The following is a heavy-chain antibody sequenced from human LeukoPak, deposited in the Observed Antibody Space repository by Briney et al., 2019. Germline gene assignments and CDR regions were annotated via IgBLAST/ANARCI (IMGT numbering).Heavy chain of an antibody. Sequence: SGGSLRLSCAASGFTFSSHAMSWVRQAPGKGLERVSAISGSGGSTYYADSVKGRFTISRDNSKNTLYLQMNSLRAEDTAVYYCAKLYDSSGYSLFDNWGQGTMVTVSS. CDR1: GFTFSSHA. CDR2: ISGSGGST. J-gene: IGHJ3*02. V-gene: IGHV3-23*01. CDR3: AKLYDSSGYSLFDN. D-gene: IGHD3-22*01.